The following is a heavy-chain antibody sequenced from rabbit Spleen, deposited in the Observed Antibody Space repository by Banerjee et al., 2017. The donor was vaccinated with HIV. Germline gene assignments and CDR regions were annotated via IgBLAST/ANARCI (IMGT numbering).Heavy chain of an antibody. Sequence: QEQLKETGGGLVQPGGSLTLSCKASGFDLSSYGVSWVRQAPGKGLEWIACIDTNDGDTDYANWPKGRFTISKTSSTTVTLQMTSLTAADTATYFCARNYVNAFDPWGPGTLVTVS. CDR3: ARNYVNAFDP. J-gene: IGHJ2*01. CDR1: GFDLSSYG. V-gene: IGHV1S45*01. CDR2: IDTNDGDT. D-gene: IGHD1-1*01.